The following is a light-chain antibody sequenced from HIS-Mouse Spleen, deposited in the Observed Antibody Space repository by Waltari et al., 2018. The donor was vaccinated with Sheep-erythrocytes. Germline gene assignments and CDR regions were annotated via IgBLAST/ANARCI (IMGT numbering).Light chain of an antibody. CDR3: QAWDSSTAV. V-gene: IGLV3-1*01. CDR2: QES. CDR1: KLGDKY. J-gene: IGLJ2*01. Sequence: SYELTQPPSVSVSPGQTASITCSGDKLGDKYACWYQQKPGQSPVLVIYQESKRPAGIPERFYGSNSGNTATLTISGTQAMDEADYYSQAWDSSTAVFGGGTKLTVL.